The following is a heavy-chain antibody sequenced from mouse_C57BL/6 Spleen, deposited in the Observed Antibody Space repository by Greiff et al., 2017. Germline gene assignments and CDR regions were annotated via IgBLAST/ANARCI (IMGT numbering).Heavy chain of an antibody. V-gene: IGHV7-3*01. J-gene: IGHJ1*03. D-gene: IGHD1-1*01. Sequence: DVKLVESGGGLVQPGGSLSLSCAASGFTFTDYYMSWVRQPPGKALEWLGFIRNKANGYTTEYSASVKGRFTISRDNSQSILYLQMNALRAEDSATYYCARSYITTVVDWYFDVWGTGTTVTVSS. CDR3: ARSYITTVVDWYFDV. CDR1: GFTFTDYY. CDR2: IRNKANGYTT.